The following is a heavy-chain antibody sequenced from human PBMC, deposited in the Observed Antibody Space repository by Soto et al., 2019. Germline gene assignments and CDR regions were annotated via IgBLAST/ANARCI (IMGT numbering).Heavy chain of an antibody. D-gene: IGHD3-3*02. CDR2: IYYSGST. CDR3: ARGGILRDRRQRNWFDP. CDR1: GGSISSGGYY. V-gene: IGHV4-31*03. Sequence: QVQLQESGPGLVKPSQTLSLTCTVSGGSISSGGYYWSWIRQHPGKGLEWIGYIYYSGSTYYNPSLKSRVTISVDTSKNQFSLKLSSVTAADTAVYYCARGGILRDRRQRNWFDPWGQGTLVTVSS. J-gene: IGHJ5*02.